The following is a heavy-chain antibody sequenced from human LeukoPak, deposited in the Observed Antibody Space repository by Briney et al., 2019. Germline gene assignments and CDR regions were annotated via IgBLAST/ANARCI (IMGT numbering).Heavy chain of an antibody. J-gene: IGHJ4*02. CDR2: INPNSGGT. D-gene: IGHD1-26*01. CDR3: ARWRLVGVTRVFDY. CDR1: GGTFSSYA. V-gene: IGHV1-2*06. Sequence: ASVKVSCKASGGTFSSYAISWVRQAPGQGLEWMGRINPNSGGTNYAQKFQGRVPMTRDTSISKAYMELSRLRSDDTAVYYCARWRLVGVTRVFDYWGQGTLVTVSS.